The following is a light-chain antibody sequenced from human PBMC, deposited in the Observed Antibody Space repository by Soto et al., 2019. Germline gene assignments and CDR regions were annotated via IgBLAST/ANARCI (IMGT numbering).Light chain of an antibody. CDR3: QQYGSSPIT. Sequence: EIVLTPSPAPLSLSPGERATLSCAASHSVSSSNLAWYQQKPGQAPRLLIYGASSGATDIPDRFTGSGSGADFTLTISRLEPEDFGVYYCQQYGSSPITFGQGTRLEIK. V-gene: IGKV3-20*01. J-gene: IGKJ5*01. CDR1: HSVSSSN. CDR2: GAS.